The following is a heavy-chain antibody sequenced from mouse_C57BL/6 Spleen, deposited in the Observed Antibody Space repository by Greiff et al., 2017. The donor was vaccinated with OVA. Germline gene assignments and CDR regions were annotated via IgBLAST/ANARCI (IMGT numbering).Heavy chain of an antibody. Sequence: EVKLMESGAELVRPGASVKLSCTASGFNIKDYYMHWVKQRPEQGLEWIGRIDPEDGDTEYAPKFQGKATMTADTSSNTAYLQLSSLTSEDTAVYYCTLTTVAGYYAMDYWGQGTSVTVSS. CDR2: IDPEDGDT. D-gene: IGHD1-1*01. J-gene: IGHJ4*01. CDR3: TLTTVAGYYAMDY. V-gene: IGHV14-1*01. CDR1: GFNIKDYY.